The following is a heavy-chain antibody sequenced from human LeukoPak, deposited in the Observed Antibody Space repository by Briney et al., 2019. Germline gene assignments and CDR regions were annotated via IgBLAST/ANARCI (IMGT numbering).Heavy chain of an antibody. V-gene: IGHV3-23*01. D-gene: IGHD3-16*01. CDR3: ARDRLGAMLFFDS. Sequence: GGSLRLSCAASGFTFTNYAMSWVRQTPGKGLEWVSATVGSGPDTYHADSVKGRFTVSRDNSKNTLYLQMNSLRAEDTALYYCARDRLGAMLFFDSWGQGTLVTVSS. CDR1: GFTFTNYA. J-gene: IGHJ4*02. CDR2: TVGSGPDT.